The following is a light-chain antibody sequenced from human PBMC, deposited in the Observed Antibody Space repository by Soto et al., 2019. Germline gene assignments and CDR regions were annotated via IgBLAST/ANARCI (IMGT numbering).Light chain of an antibody. CDR3: QHYHNWPF. J-gene: IGKJ1*01. CDR2: GAS. V-gene: IGKV3-15*01. Sequence: EIVVTQFPATLSVSPGEGVTLSCRASQSVSSNLAWYQHKPGQAPRLLIYGASTRATGIPTRFSGSGSGTEFTLTISSLQSEDFAVYYCQHYHNWPFFGQGTKVDIK. CDR1: QSVSSN.